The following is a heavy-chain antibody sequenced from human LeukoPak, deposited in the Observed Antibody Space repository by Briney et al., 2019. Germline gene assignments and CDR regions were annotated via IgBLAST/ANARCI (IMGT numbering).Heavy chain of an antibody. J-gene: IGHJ2*01. CDR3: ARRQQPGDWYFDL. V-gene: IGHV3-11*01. D-gene: IGHD6-13*01. Sequence: GGSLRLSCAASGFTFSDYYMSWIRQAPGKGLEWLSYISSSADTIYHADSVKGRFTMSRDNAKNSLYLQMNSLRAEDTAVYYCARRQQPGDWYFDLWGRGTLVTVSP. CDR1: GFTFSDYY. CDR2: ISSSADTI.